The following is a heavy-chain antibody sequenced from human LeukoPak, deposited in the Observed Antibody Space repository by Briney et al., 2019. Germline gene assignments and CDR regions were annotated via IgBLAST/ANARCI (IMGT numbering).Heavy chain of an antibody. CDR1: GGSILDSTYY. J-gene: IGHJ5*02. V-gene: IGHV4-39*07. Sequence: PSETLSLTCTVSGGSILDSTYYWAWIRQPPGKGLEWIATIFYTGNTHYNPSLKSRVTMSVDTAKNQFSLKLSSVTAADTAVYYCARVQDGDYEYNWFDPWGQGTLVTVSS. CDR3: ARVQDGDYEYNWFDP. D-gene: IGHD4-17*01. CDR2: IFYTGNT.